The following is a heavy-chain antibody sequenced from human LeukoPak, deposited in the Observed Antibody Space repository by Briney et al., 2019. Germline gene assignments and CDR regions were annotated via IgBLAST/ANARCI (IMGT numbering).Heavy chain of an antibody. CDR2: INPNSGGT. CDR1: GYTFTGYY. CDR3: ASLYGSGSYSHYDY. V-gene: IGHV1-2*02. J-gene: IGHJ4*02. Sequence: GASVKVSCKASGYTFTGYYMHWVRQAPGQGLEWMGWINPNSGGTNYAQKFQRSFTMPRDTSIITAYMELSRLRSDDTAVYYCASLYGSGSYSHYDYWGQGTLVTVSS. D-gene: IGHD3-10*01.